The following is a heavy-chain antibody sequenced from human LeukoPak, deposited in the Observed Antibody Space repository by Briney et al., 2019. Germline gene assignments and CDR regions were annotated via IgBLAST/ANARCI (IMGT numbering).Heavy chain of an antibody. D-gene: IGHD3-22*01. J-gene: IGHJ4*02. CDR1: GGSFSGFY. V-gene: IGHV4-34*01. CDR3: ARGIVAYYYDSSGYYFDY. Sequence: SETLSLTCAVYGGSFSGFYWSWIRQPPGMGLEWIGEINHSGSTNYNPSLKSRVTISVDTSKNQFSLKLSSVTAADTAVYYCARGIVAYYYDSSGYYFDYWGQGTLVTVSS. CDR2: INHSGST.